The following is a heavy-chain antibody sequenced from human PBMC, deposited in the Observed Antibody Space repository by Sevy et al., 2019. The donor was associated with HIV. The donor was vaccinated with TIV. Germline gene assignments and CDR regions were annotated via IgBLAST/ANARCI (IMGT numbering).Heavy chain of an antibody. CDR1: GYSFTSYW. CDR2: IYPGDSDT. V-gene: IGHV5-51*01. J-gene: IGHJ4*02. D-gene: IGHD3-3*01. CDR3: ARAPKYYDFWSGPNDY. Sequence: GESLKISCKGSGYSFTSYWMGWVRQMPGKGLEWMGIIYPGDSDTRYSPSFQGQVTISADKSISTAYLQWSSLKASDTAMYYCARAPKYYDFWSGPNDYWGQGTLVTVSS.